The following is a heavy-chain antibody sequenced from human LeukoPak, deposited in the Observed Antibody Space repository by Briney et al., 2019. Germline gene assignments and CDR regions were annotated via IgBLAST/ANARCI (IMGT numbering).Heavy chain of an antibody. CDR1: VFTLSSYA. Sequence: GGSLRLSCALSVFTLSSYAVPSVRQAPGKGLEGVAVISYDGSNKYYAASVKGRFTIPRDNSKNTLYLQMNSLRAEDTAVYYCARDAFLCSGGSCYFYYYYYGMDVWGQGTTVTVSS. D-gene: IGHD2-15*01. J-gene: IGHJ6*02. V-gene: IGHV3-30*16. CDR3: ARDAFLCSGGSCYFYYYYYGMDV. CDR2: ISYDGSNK.